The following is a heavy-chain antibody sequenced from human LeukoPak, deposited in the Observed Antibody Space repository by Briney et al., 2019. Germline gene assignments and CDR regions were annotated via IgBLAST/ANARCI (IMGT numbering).Heavy chain of an antibody. Sequence: PGRSLGLSCAASGFTFSSYAMHWVRQAPGKGLEWVAVISYDGSNKYYADSVKGRFTISRDNSKNTLYLQMNSLRAEDTAVYYCATFAGWLIPFDYWGPGTLVAVSS. CDR1: GFTFSSYA. J-gene: IGHJ4*02. CDR3: ATFAGWLIPFDY. D-gene: IGHD3-16*01. CDR2: ISYDGSNK. V-gene: IGHV3-30-3*01.